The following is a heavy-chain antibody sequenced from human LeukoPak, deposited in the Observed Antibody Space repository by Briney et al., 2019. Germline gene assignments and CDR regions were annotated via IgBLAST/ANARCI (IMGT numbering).Heavy chain of an antibody. J-gene: IGHJ4*02. CDR2: IYHTGTT. V-gene: IGHV4-4*02. CDR1: RGSITTTHW. Sequence: PLETLSLTCTLSRGSITTTHWWSWVRQPPGKGLEWIGEIYHTGTTNYSPSLKSRLTISVDQSRNQFSLRLSSVTAADTATYYCAAWGVDYGGNFDYSDYWGQGILVTVSS. CDR3: AAWGVDYGGNFDYSDY. D-gene: IGHD4-23*01.